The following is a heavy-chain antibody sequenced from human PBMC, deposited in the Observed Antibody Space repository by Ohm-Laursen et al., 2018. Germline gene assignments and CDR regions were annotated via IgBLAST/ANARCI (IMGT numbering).Heavy chain of an antibody. CDR2: TYYRSKWYN. CDR3: ARASEEILGPGEAEYYFDY. J-gene: IGHJ4*02. Sequence: QTLSLTCAISGARVSSNRAAWNWLRQSPSRGLEWLGRTYYRSKWYNDYAVSVKSRITSNPDTSKNQFTLQLNSVTPEVTAVYYCARASEEILGPGEAEYYFDYWGQGTLVTVSS. D-gene: IGHD7-27*01. CDR1: GARVSSNRAA. V-gene: IGHV6-1*01.